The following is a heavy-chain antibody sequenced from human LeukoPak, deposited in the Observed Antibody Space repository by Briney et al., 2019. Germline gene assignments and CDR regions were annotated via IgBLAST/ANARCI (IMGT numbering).Heavy chain of an antibody. Sequence: QPGGSLRLSCAASGFTFSSYAMSWVRQAPGKGLEWVSAISGSGGSTYYADSVKGRFTISRDNSKNTLYLQMNSLRAEDTAVYYCAKIKPPGYYDSSGYPERGAFDIWGQGTMVTVSS. D-gene: IGHD3-22*01. CDR2: ISGSGGST. V-gene: IGHV3-23*01. J-gene: IGHJ3*02. CDR1: GFTFSSYA. CDR3: AKIKPPGYYDSSGYPERGAFDI.